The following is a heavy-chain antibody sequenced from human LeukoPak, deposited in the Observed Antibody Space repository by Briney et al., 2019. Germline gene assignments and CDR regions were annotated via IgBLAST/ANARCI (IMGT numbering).Heavy chain of an antibody. V-gene: IGHV3-23*01. CDR2: ISGSGGST. D-gene: IGHD3-10*01. Sequence: GGSLRLSCVASGFSFTTHAMGWVRQAPGKGLEWVAHISGSGGSTKYSGSVKGRFTISRDNSKNTLYLQINSLRADDTAVYYCAKDQDPHSYGSGSYAPFDYWGQGTLVTVSS. J-gene: IGHJ4*02. CDR1: GFSFTTHA. CDR3: AKDQDPHSYGSGSYAPFDY.